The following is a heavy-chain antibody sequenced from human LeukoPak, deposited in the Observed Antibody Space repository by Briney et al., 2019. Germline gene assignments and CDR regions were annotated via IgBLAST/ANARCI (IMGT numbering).Heavy chain of an antibody. CDR3: AVQLQQLVYFDY. J-gene: IGHJ4*02. CDR1: GGSISSYY. CDR2: IYYSGRT. V-gene: IGHV4-59*08. D-gene: IGHD6-13*01. Sequence: SETLSLTCTVSGGSISSYYWIWIRQPPGKGLEWIGDIYYSGRTNYSPSLKSRVTTSLDTSKNQISLKLSSVTAADTAVYYCAVQLQQLVYFDYWGQGTLVTVSS.